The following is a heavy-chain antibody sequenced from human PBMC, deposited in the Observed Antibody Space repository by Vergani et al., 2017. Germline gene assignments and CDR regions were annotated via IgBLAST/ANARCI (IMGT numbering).Heavy chain of an antibody. V-gene: IGHV3-23*01. Sequence: EVQLLESGGSLKQPGGSVRLSCAASGFTFSTYAMHWVRQAPGNGLEWVSALTGGGGSTYYADSFKGRFIISRDNSRYTLYLQMNSLRPEDTATYYCVKDAGSYENFFDSWGQGTLVTVSS. D-gene: IGHD1-26*01. CDR2: LTGGGGST. CDR3: VKDAGSYENFFDS. J-gene: IGHJ4*02. CDR1: GFTFSTYA.